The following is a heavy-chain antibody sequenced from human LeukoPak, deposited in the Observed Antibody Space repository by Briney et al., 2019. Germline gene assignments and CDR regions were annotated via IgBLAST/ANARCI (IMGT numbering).Heavy chain of an antibody. D-gene: IGHD2-15*01. V-gene: IGHV4-38-2*01. CDR1: GYSISSGYY. CDR2: IYHSGSN. J-gene: IGHJ4*02. Sequence: SETLSLTCAVSGYSISSGYYWGWIRQPPGKGLEWIGSIYHSGSNSFNPSLKSRFTTSVETSKKQFSLKMSSVTAADTAVYYCARMVVVLAAYYFDYWGQGTLVTVSS. CDR3: ARMVVVLAAYYFDY.